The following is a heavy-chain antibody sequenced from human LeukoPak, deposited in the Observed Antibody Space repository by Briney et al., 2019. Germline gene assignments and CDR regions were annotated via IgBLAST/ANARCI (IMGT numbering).Heavy chain of an antibody. CDR2: IYYSGST. CDR3: ARADNLFDSSGYYWTV. CDR1: GGSINSNSYY. J-gene: IGHJ4*02. Sequence: PSETLSLTCTVSGGSINSNSYYWGWIRQPPGKGLEWIANIYYSGSTSYSPSLRSRVTISVDTSKNQFSLRLTSVTAADTAVYYCARADNLFDSSGYYWTVWGQGTLVTVSS. V-gene: IGHV4-39*07. D-gene: IGHD3-22*01.